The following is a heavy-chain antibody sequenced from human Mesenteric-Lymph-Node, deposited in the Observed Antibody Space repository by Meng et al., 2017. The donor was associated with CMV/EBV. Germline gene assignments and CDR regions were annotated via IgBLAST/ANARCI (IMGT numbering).Heavy chain of an antibody. J-gene: IGHJ4*02. CDR3: SREAGQVLTD. V-gene: IGHV4-39*07. D-gene: IGHD3-10*01. CDR1: GDSINNKNNY. Sequence: SETLSLTCTVSGDSINNKNNYWGWIRQSPGKGLDWIGSVYYSGNTYHNPSLKSRVTMSVDTAKNQFSLKLRSVTAADTAVYYCSREAGQVLTDWGQGMLVTVSS. CDR2: VYYSGNT.